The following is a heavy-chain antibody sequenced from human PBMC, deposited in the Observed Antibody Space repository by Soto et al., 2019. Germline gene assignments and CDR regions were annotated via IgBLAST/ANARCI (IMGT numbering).Heavy chain of an antibody. CDR3: ASDTLYDSSGYYYVGYNWFDP. CDR1: GYTFTSYA. J-gene: IGHJ5*02. V-gene: IGHV1-3*01. D-gene: IGHD3-22*01. Sequence: ASVKVSCKASGYTFTSYAMHWVRQAPGQRLEWMGWINAGNGNTKYSQKFQGRVTITRATSASTAYMELSSLRSEDTAVYYCASDTLYDSSGYYYVGYNWFDPWGQGTLVTVSS. CDR2: INAGNGNT.